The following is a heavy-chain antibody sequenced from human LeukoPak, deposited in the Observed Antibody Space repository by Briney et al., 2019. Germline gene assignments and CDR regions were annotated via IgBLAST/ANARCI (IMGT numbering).Heavy chain of an antibody. D-gene: IGHD3-22*01. J-gene: IGHJ5*02. V-gene: IGHV3-23*01. CDR2: ISNDGGGT. CDR3: AKGSSGYFVDL. CDR1: GFTFRSYW. Sequence: GGSLRLSCAASGFTFRSYWMHWVRQAPGKGLEWVSAISNDGGGTNYADFVKGRFTISRDNSKNTLFLQMNSLRAEDTALYYCAKGSSGYFVDLWGQGTLVTVSS.